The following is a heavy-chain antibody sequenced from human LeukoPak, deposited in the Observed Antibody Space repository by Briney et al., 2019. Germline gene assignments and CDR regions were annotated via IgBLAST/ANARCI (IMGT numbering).Heavy chain of an antibody. CDR1: GGSISSYY. V-gene: IGHV4-4*07. CDR2: IYTSGST. J-gene: IGHJ4*02. D-gene: IGHD3-16*01. Sequence: PSETLSLTCTVSGGSISSYYWSWIRQPAGKGLEWIGRIYTSGSTNYNPSLKSRVTISIDASKNQFSLKLSSVTAADTAVYFCARIPRLGGYYFDYWGQGTLVTVSS. CDR3: ARIPRLGGYYFDY.